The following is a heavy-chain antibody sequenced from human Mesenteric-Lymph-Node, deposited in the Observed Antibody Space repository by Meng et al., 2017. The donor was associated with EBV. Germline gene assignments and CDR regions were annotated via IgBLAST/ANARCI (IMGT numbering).Heavy chain of an antibody. D-gene: IGHD3-10*01. CDR2: INPLYGTP. Sequence: QVQLVQSGAEVKKAGSSVMVSCKVSGGTFRSYVISWVRQDPGQGLEWMGGINPLYGTPRYAQNFQGRVTITADESTSTAYMGLSSLRSDDTAVYYCSRVWFGELSSDYWGQGTMVTVSS. V-gene: IGHV1-69*01. CDR3: SRVWFGELSSDY. J-gene: IGHJ4*02. CDR1: GGTFRSYV.